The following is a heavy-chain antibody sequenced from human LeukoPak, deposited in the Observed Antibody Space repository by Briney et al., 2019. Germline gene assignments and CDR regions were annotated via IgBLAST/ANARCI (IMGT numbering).Heavy chain of an antibody. CDR2: IHNSGGP. CDR1: GGSISSGSFY. J-gene: IGHJ4*02. CDR3: ARGDSSSSD. Sequence: SETLSLTCAVSGGSISSGSFYWSWIRQRPGKGLEWIGYIHNSGGPSYNPSLKSRVTVSVDASKNQFSLNLTSATAADTAVYYCARGDSSSSDWGQGTLITVSS. D-gene: IGHD6-6*01. V-gene: IGHV4-31*11.